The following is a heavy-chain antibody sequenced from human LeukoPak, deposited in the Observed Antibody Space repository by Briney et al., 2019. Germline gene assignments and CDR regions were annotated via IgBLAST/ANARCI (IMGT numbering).Heavy chain of an antibody. D-gene: IGHD3-22*01. CDR1: GYTFTSYG. V-gene: IGHV1-18*01. CDR3: ARGDYYDSSGYFDY. J-gene: IGHJ4*02. CDR2: ISAYNGNT. Sequence: ASVKVSCKASGYTFTSYGISWVRQAPGQGLEWMGWISAYNGNTNYAQKLQGRVTMTTDTSTSTAYMELRSLRPDDTAVYYCARGDYYDSSGYFDYWGQGTLVTVSS.